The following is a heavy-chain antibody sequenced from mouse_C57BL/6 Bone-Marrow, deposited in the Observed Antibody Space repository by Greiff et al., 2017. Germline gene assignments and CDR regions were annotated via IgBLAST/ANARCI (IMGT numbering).Heavy chain of an antibody. CDR2: IHPNSGST. Sequence: QVQLQQPGAELVKPGASVKLSCKASGYTFTSYWMHWVKQRPGQGLEWIGMIHPNSGSTNYNEKFKSKATLTVDKSSSTAYMQRSSLTSVDSAVYYCARGVYYDYVYWYFDVGGTGTTVTVSS. D-gene: IGHD2-4*01. CDR3: ARGVYYDYVYWYFDV. V-gene: IGHV1-64*01. J-gene: IGHJ1*03. CDR1: GYTFTSYW.